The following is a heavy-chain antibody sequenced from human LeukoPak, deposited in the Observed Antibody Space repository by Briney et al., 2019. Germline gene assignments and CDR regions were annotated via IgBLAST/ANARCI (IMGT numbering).Heavy chain of an antibody. Sequence: SETLSLTCTVSGGSISSSSYYWGWIRQPPGKGLEWIGYIYYSGSTNYNPSLKSRVTISVDTSKNQFSLKLSSVTAADTAVYYCARGGEYCSGGSCHSDYYYYMDVWGKGTTVTISS. D-gene: IGHD2-15*01. CDR1: GGSISSSSYY. CDR3: ARGGEYCSGGSCHSDYYYYMDV. J-gene: IGHJ6*03. V-gene: IGHV4-61*05. CDR2: IYYSGST.